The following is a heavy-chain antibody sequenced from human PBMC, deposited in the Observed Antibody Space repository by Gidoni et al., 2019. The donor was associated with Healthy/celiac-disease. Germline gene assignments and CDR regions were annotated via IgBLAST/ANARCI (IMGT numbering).Heavy chain of an antibody. CDR1: AFTVSSNY. D-gene: IGHD5-18*01. CDR3: ARGRWRQLAWYFDL. Sequence: DVQLVESGGGLIQPGGSLSLSFAASAFTVSSNYMRWVRQAPGKGLEWVSVIYSGGRTYYADSGKGRFTISRDNAKNTLYLQMNSLRAEDTAVYYCARGRWRQLAWYFDLWGRGTLVTVSS. J-gene: IGHJ2*01. CDR2: IYSGGRT. V-gene: IGHV3-53*01.